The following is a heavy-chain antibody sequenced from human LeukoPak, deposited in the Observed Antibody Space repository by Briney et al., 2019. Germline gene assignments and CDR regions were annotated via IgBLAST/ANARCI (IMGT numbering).Heavy chain of an antibody. D-gene: IGHD2-15*01. J-gene: IGHJ5*02. V-gene: IGHV4-61*02. Sequence: SETLSLTCTVSGGSISSGSYYWSWIRQPAGKGLEWIGRIYTSGSTNYNPSLKSRVTISVDTSKNQFSLKLSSVTAADTAVYYCARDLQCSGGSCYFNWFDPWGQGTLVTVSS. CDR2: IYTSGST. CDR3: ARDLQCSGGSCYFNWFDP. CDR1: GGSISSGSYY.